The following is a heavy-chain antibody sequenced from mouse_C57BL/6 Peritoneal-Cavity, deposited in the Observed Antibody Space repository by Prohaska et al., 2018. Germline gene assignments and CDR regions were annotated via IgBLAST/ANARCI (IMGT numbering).Heavy chain of an antibody. CDR3: TRSTYYYGSQYYFDY. CDR1: GYTFTDYE. CDR2: IDPETGGT. J-gene: IGHJ2*01. D-gene: IGHD1-1*01. V-gene: IGHV1-15*01. Sequence: QVQLQQSGAELVRPGASVTLSCKASGYTFTDYEMHWLKQTPVHGLEWIGAIDPETGGTAYNQKFKGKAILTADKSSSTAYMELRSLTSEDSAVYYCTRSTYYYGSQYYFDYWGQGTTLTVSS.